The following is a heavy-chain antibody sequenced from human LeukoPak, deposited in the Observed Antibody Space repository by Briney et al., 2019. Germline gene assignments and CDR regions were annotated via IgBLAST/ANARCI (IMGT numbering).Heavy chain of an antibody. CDR1: GFTSTNYA. V-gene: IGHV3-23*01. D-gene: IGHD5-24*01. J-gene: IGHJ4*02. CDR3: AKDGDGYNYYFDY. CDR2: ISGSGGST. Sequence: GGSLRLSCAASGFTSTNYAMNWVRQAPGKGLEWVSAISGSGGSTYYADSVKGRFTISRDNSKNTLYLQMNSLRAEDTAVYYCAKDGDGYNYYFDYWGQGTLVTVSS.